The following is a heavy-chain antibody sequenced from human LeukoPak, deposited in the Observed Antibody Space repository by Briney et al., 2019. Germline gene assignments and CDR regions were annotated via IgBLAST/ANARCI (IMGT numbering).Heavy chain of an antibody. Sequence: GGSLRLSCAASGFTFSSYAMSWVRQAPGKGLEWVSAISGSGGSTYYADSVKGRFTISRGNSKNTLYLQMNSLRAEDTAVYYCAKDLLPNYYDSSGYDVVYYFDYWGQGTLVTVSS. CDR3: AKDLLPNYYDSSGYDVVYYFDY. CDR2: ISGSGGST. D-gene: IGHD3-22*01. CDR1: GFTFSSYA. V-gene: IGHV3-23*01. J-gene: IGHJ4*02.